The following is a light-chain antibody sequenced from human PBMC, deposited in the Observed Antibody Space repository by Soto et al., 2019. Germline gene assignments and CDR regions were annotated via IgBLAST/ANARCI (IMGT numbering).Light chain of an antibody. CDR1: SSNIGSHT. V-gene: IGLV1-44*01. J-gene: IGLJ2*01. CDR3: AAWDDSLNGVV. Sequence: QAVVTQPPSASGTPGQRVTISCSGSSSNIGSHTVNWYQQLPGTAPKLLIYSHNQRPSGVPDRFSGSKSGTSASLAISGLQSEDEADYYCAAWDDSLNGVVFGGGTKVTVL. CDR2: SHN.